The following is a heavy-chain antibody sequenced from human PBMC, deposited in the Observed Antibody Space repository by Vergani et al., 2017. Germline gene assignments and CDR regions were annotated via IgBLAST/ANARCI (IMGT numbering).Heavy chain of an antibody. V-gene: IGHV4-59*12. CDR3: ARELSYYYGSGSDDYNPYYYEGMDV. CDR2: IYNTGTL. CDR1: GGFMPGFY. D-gene: IGHD3-10*01. Sequence: QVQLQESGPGLVKPSETLSLTCSVSGGFMPGFYWSWIRQSPGKRLEWIGYIYNTGTLKYNPSLKSRVTILVDRSKSQLSLKLTSVTAGDTAVYFCARELSYYYGSGSDDYNPYYYEGMDVWGPGTTVTVSS. J-gene: IGHJ6*02.